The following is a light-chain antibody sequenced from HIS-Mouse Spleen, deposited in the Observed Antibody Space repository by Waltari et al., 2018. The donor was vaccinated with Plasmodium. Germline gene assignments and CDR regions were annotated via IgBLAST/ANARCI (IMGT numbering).Light chain of an antibody. CDR3: YSTDSSGNHRV. V-gene: IGLV3-10*01. Sequence: SYELTQPPSVSVSPGQTARITCPGDALPKKYAYWYQQKSGQAPVLVIYEDSKRPPGIPERVAGSRSGTMATLTISGAQVEDEADYYCYSTDSSGNHRVFGGGTKLTVL. CDR2: EDS. CDR1: ALPKKY. J-gene: IGLJ3*02.